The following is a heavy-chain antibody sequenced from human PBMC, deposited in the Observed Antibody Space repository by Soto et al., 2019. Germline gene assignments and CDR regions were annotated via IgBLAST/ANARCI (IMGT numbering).Heavy chain of an antibody. CDR1: GGSISSGGYS. J-gene: IGHJ1*01. V-gene: IGHV4-30-2*03. CDR2: IYYSGST. Sequence: PSETLSLTCAVSGGSISSGGYSWGWIRQPPGTGLGWIGYIYYSGSTYYNPSLKSRVTISVDTSKNQFSLKLGSVTAADTAVYYCARQKYYYDSSGYPALAEYFQHWGQGTLVTVSS. D-gene: IGHD3-22*01. CDR3: ARQKYYYDSSGYPALAEYFQH.